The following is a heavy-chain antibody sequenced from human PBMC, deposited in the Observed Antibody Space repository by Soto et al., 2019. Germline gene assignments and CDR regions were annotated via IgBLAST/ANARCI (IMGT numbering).Heavy chain of an antibody. CDR1: GYTLSTYY. J-gene: IGHJ4*02. Sequence: ASVKVSCKAFGYTLSTYYVHWVRQAPGQGLEWMGIITPSGGSTDYAQKFQGRVTMTSDTSTSTVYMELSSLRSEDTAVYYCARDLGYYDSSGYKQIDYWGQGTLVTVSS. D-gene: IGHD3-22*01. CDR2: ITPSGGST. CDR3: ARDLGYYDSSGYKQIDY. V-gene: IGHV1-46*01.